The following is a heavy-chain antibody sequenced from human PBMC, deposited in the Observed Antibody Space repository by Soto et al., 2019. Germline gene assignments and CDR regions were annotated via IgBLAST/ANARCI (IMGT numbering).Heavy chain of an antibody. V-gene: IGHV1-18*01. D-gene: IGHD2-15*01. J-gene: IGHJ3*02. Sequence: QVQLVQSGAEVKKPGASVKVSCKASGYTFTSFGISWVRQAPGQGLEWMGWISAYNGNTNYAENLQGRVTMTTDTATSTAYMELRSLRSADTAVYYCARDHRGGTEAFDIWGQGTMVTVSS. CDR2: ISAYNGNT. CDR3: ARDHRGGTEAFDI. CDR1: GYTFTSFG.